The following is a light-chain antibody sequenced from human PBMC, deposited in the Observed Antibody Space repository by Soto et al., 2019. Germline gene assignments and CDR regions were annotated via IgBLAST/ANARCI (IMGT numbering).Light chain of an antibody. V-gene: IGKV1-39*01. CDR2: GAS. CDR3: QQGFFTLT. Sequence: DIQMTQSPSSLSASVGDRVTITCRASQSISTYLNWYQQTLGKAPKLLISGASSLQGGVPSRFSGSGSGTDFTLTISSLPPEDFATYYWQQGFFTLTFGGGTKLEIK. CDR1: QSISTY. J-gene: IGKJ4*01.